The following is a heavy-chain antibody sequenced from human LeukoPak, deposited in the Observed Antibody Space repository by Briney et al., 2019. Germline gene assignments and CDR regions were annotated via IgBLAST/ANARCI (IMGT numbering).Heavy chain of an antibody. J-gene: IGHJ6*03. D-gene: IGHD1-1*01. CDR2: IYYSGTT. Sequence: SETLSLTCTVSGGSISSSSYYWGWVRQPPGKGREGIGTIYYSGTTYYNPSLKSRVTISADTSKNHFSLKLSSVTAADTAVYYCARPGHSYYYMDVWGKGTTVTVSS. V-gene: IGHV4-39*02. CDR3: ARPGHSYYYMDV. CDR1: GGSISSSSYY.